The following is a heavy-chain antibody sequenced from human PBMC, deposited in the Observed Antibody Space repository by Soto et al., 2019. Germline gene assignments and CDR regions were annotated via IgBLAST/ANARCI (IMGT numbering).Heavy chain of an antibody. D-gene: IGHD1-26*01. CDR1: GDSITSGVHY. CDR2: IFYSGPT. J-gene: IGHJ4*02. CDR3: ARGESLRSYSGSYSYFDY. V-gene: IGHV4-31*03. Sequence: PSETLSLTCTVSGDSITSGVHYWSWIRQLPGKGLEWIGYIFYSGPTYYNPSLKSRVAISVDTSKNQFSLKLSSVTAADTAVYYCARGESLRSYSGSYSYFDYWGQGTLVTVSS.